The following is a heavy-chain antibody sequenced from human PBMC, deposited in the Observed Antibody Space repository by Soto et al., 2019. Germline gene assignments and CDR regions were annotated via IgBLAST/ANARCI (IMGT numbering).Heavy chain of an antibody. D-gene: IGHD6-13*01. J-gene: IGHJ4*02. CDR1: GGSISSYY. CDR2: IYNSGST. CDR3: ARGSTGYSSSWYRY. V-gene: IGHV4-59*08. Sequence: QVQLQESGPGLVKPSETLSLTCTVSGGSISSYYWSWIRQPPGKGLEWIGYIYNSGSTNYNPSLNSRVTISVGTSKNQFSLKLSPVTADDTAVYYCARGSTGYSSSWYRYWGQGTLVTVSS.